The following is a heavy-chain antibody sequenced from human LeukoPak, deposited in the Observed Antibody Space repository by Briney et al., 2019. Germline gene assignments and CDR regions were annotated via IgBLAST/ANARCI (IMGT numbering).Heavy chain of an antibody. Sequence: GGSLRLSCAASGFTFSDSDIHWVRQASGKWLDWVGRITTKRSNYATAYTASVEGRFTISRHDSEHTAYLQMNSLKTEDTALYYCTTYRSGHYWGQGTLVTVSS. J-gene: IGHJ4*02. CDR3: TTYRSGHY. D-gene: IGHD6-19*01. CDR1: GFTFSDSD. V-gene: IGHV3-73*01. CDR2: ITTKRSNYAT.